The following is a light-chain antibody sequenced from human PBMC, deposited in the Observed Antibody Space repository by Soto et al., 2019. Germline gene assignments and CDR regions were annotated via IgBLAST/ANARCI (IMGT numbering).Light chain of an antibody. Sequence: DIQMTQSPSTLSGSVGDRVTITCRASQTISSWLAWYQQKPGKAPKLLIYKASTLKSGVPSRFSGSGSGTEFTLTISSLQPDDFVTYYCQQYVNYPYTFGQGTKLEIK. J-gene: IGKJ2*01. CDR3: QQYVNYPYT. CDR1: QTISSW. CDR2: KAS. V-gene: IGKV1-5*03.